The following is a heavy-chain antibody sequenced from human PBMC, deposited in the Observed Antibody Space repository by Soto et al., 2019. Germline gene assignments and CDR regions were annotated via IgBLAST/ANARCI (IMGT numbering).Heavy chain of an antibody. CDR3: ARNPPGDDFWSGVDWFDP. J-gene: IGHJ5*02. CDR1: GGSISSYY. V-gene: IGHV4-59*01. Sequence: SETLSLTCTVSGGSISSYYWSWIRQPPGKGLEWIGYIYYSGSTNYNPSLKSRVTISVDTSKNQFSLKLGSVTAADTAVYYCARNPPGDDFWSGVDWFDPWGQGTLVTVSS. D-gene: IGHD3-3*01. CDR2: IYYSGST.